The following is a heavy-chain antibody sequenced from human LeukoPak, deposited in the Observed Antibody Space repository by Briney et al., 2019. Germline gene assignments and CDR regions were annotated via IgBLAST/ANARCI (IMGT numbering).Heavy chain of an antibody. D-gene: IGHD6-19*01. CDR1: GFTFSSYA. CDR2: ISGSGGST. CDR3: ARALAVADAFDI. V-gene: IGHV3-23*01. Sequence: SGGSLRLSCAASGFTFSSYAMSWVRQAPGKGLEWVSAISGSGGSTYYADSVKGRFTISRDNSKNTLYLQMNSLRAEDTAVYYCARALAVADAFDIWGQGTMVTVSS. J-gene: IGHJ3*02.